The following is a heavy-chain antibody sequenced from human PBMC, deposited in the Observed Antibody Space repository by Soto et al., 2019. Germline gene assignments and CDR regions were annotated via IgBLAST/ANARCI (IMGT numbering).Heavy chain of an antibody. CDR3: AKDQDTAMAIDY. CDR2: ITGSGGST. Sequence: GGSLRLSCAASGFTFSSYAMSWVRQAPGKGLEWVSTITGSGGSTYYADSVKGRFTISRDNSKNTLYLQMNSLRAEDTAVYYCAKDQDTAMAIDYWGQGTLVTVSS. J-gene: IGHJ4*02. D-gene: IGHD5-18*01. CDR1: GFTFSSYA. V-gene: IGHV3-23*01.